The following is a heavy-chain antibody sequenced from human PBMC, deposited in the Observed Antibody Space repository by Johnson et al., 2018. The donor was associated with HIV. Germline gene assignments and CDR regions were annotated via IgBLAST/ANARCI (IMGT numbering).Heavy chain of an antibody. CDR3: AREDQNWNYEGAFDI. V-gene: IGHV3-30-3*01. Sequence: QVQLVESGGGVVQPGRSLRLSCAASGFTFSSYAMHWVRQAPGKGLDWVAVISYDGSNKYYADSVKGRFTISRDNSKNTLYLQMNSLRAEDTAVYYCAREDQNWNYEGAFDIWGQGTMVTVSS. J-gene: IGHJ3*02. D-gene: IGHD1-7*01. CDR2: ISYDGSNK. CDR1: GFTFSSYA.